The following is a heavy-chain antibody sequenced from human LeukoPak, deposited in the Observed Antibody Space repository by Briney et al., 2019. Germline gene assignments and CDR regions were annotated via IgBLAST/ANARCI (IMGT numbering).Heavy chain of an antibody. J-gene: IGHJ6*02. Sequence: ASVKVSCKASGYTFTGYYMHWVRQAPGQGLEWMGWINPNSGGTNYAQKFQGRVTMTRDTSISTAYMELSRLRSDDTAVYYCARDYDSSGYFCDMDVWGQGTTVTVSS. CDR2: INPNSGGT. D-gene: IGHD3-22*01. V-gene: IGHV1-2*02. CDR3: ARDYDSSGYFCDMDV. CDR1: GYTFTGYY.